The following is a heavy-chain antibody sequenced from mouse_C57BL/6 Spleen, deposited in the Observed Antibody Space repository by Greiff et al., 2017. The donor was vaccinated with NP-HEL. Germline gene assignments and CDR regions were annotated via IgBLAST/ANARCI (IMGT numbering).Heavy chain of an antibody. CDR3: ARSFITTDTRSYFDY. D-gene: IGHD1-1*01. Sequence: VQLQQSGAELVKPGASVKISCKASGYAFSSYWMNWVKQRPGKGLEWIGQIYPGDGDTNYNGKFKGKATLTADKSSSTAYMQLSSLTSEDSAVYFCARSFITTDTRSYFDYWGQGTTLTVSS. V-gene: IGHV1-80*01. CDR2: IYPGDGDT. J-gene: IGHJ2*01. CDR1: GYAFSSYW.